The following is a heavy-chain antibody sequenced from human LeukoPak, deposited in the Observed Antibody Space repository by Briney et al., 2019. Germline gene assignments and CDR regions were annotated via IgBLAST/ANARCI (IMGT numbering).Heavy chain of an antibody. Sequence: PSQTLSLTCAVSGGSISSGGYSWSWIRQPPGKGLEWIGYIYYSGSTNYNPSLKSRVTISVDTSKNQFSLKLSSVTAADTAVYYCARVIHYYDSSGCFDYWGQGTLVTVSS. D-gene: IGHD3-22*01. CDR2: IYYSGST. CDR3: ARVIHYYDSSGCFDY. J-gene: IGHJ4*02. CDR1: GGSISSGGYS. V-gene: IGHV4-30-4*07.